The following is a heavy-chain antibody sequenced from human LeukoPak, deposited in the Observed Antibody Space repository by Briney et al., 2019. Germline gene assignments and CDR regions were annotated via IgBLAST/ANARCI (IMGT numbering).Heavy chain of an antibody. J-gene: IGHJ4*02. Sequence: GASVKVSCKASGYTFTGYYIHWVRQAPGQGLEWMGRINPNNGGTNYAQKFQGRVTMTRDMSMSTAYMELSRLRSDDTAVYYCARSPPRALGTTLDYWGQGTLVTVSS. V-gene: IGHV1-2*06. D-gene: IGHD1/OR15-1a*01. CDR2: INPNNGGT. CDR1: GYTFTGYY. CDR3: ARSPPRALGTTLDY.